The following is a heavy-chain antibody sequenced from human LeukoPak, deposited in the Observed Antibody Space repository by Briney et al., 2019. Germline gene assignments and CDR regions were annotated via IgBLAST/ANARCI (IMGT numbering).Heavy chain of an antibody. Sequence: GGSLRLSCAASGFTFSSYAMHWVRQAPGKGLEWVAVISYDGSNKYHADSVKGRFTISRDNSKNTLYLQMNSLRAEDTAVYYCARGPHCSSTSCYAPSRFWYFDLWGRGTLVTVSS. CDR3: ARGPHCSSTSCYAPSRFWYFDL. J-gene: IGHJ2*01. V-gene: IGHV3-30*04. CDR1: GFTFSSYA. D-gene: IGHD2-2*01. CDR2: ISYDGSNK.